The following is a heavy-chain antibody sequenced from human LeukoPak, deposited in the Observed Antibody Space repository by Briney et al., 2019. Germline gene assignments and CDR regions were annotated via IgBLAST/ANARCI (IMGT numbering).Heavy chain of an antibody. CDR2: MNPNSGNT. CDR1: GYTFTTYD. V-gene: IGHV1-8*01. CDR3: ARGPNKSDGGNSGSAWFDP. D-gene: IGHD4-23*01. Sequence: GASVKVSCKASGYTFTTYDINWVRQATGRGLEWMGWMNPNSGNTGYAHKFQGRVTMTRTTSISSAYMELSSLRSEDTAVYYCARGPNKSDGGNSGSAWFDPWGQGTLVTVSS. J-gene: IGHJ5*02.